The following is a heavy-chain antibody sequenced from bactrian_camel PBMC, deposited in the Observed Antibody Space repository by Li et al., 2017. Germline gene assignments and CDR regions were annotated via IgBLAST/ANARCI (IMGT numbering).Heavy chain of an antibody. V-gene: IGHV3S31*01. CDR2: IDTYGGRT. Sequence: VQLVESGGGSVQAGGFLRLSCAASGFTTCWKLFGWFRQFPGREREGVASIDTYGGRTSYADSVKGRFTVFKDDAGKTLYLQMNSLRLEDTAMYYCAAVAEGRTVEGGGSLWTLFDSGYWGQGTQVTVS. D-gene: IGHD7*01. CDR3: AAVAEGRTVEGGGSLWTLFDSGY. CDR1: GFTTCWKL. J-gene: IGHJ6*01.